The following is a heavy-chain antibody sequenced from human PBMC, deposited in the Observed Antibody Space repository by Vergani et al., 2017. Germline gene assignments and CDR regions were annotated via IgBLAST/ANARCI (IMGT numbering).Heavy chain of an antibody. CDR3: ATIGYRRWGYYFDY. Sequence: QVQLQESGPGLVKPPGTLSLTCAVSGDSISSNNCWTWVRQPPGKGLEWVGEICHTEDTKYSPSLKSRVTVSVDESRNLFSLRLNSVTAADTAVYYCATIGYRRWGYYFDYWGREILVTVSS. CDR2: ICHTEDT. V-gene: IGHV4-4*03. CDR1: GDSISSNNC. J-gene: IGHJ4*02. D-gene: IGHD2-2*02.